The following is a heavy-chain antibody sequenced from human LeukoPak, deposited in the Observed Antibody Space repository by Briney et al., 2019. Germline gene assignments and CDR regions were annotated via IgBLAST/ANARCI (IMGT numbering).Heavy chain of an antibody. CDR1: GFTFSSYA. J-gene: IGHJ4*02. Sequence: GGSLRLSCAASGFTFSSYAMSWVRQAPGKGLEWVSAISGSGGSTYYADSVKGRFTISRDNSKNTLYLQMNSLRAEDTAVYYCAKGLLQWFGELFSTFDYWGQGTLVTVSS. CDR3: AKGLLQWFGELFSTFDY. V-gene: IGHV3-23*01. CDR2: ISGSGGST. D-gene: IGHD3-10*01.